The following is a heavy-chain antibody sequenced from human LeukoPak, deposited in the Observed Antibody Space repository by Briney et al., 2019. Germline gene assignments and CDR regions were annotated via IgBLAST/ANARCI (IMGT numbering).Heavy chain of an antibody. V-gene: IGHV3-30-3*01. D-gene: IGHD3-9*01. Sequence: GGSLRLSCVASGFTFSSYAMHWVRQAPGKGLEWVAVISYDGSNKYYADSVKGRFTISRDNSKNTLYLQMNSLRAEDTAVYYCARHRRYFDWLYYGMDVWGQGTTVTVSS. CDR3: ARHRRYFDWLYYGMDV. CDR2: ISYDGSNK. CDR1: GFTFSSYA. J-gene: IGHJ6*02.